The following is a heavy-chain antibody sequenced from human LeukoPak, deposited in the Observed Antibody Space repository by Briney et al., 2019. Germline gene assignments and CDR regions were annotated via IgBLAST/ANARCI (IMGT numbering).Heavy chain of an antibody. Sequence: GESLKISCKGSGYSFTSYWIGWVRQMPGKGLEWMGIIYPGDSDTRYSPSFQGQVTISADKSISTAYLQWSSLKASDTAMYYCARLGIPVVVAARYYYGMDIWGQGTTVTVSS. D-gene: IGHD2-15*01. J-gene: IGHJ6*02. CDR3: ARLGIPVVVAARYYYGMDI. CDR1: GYSFTSYW. V-gene: IGHV5-51*01. CDR2: IYPGDSDT.